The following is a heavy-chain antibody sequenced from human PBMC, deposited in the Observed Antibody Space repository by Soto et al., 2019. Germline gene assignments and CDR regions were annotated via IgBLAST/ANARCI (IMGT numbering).Heavy chain of an antibody. D-gene: IGHD3-22*01. V-gene: IGHV1-3*01. CDR1: GNTFSNYG. CDR3: ASCPQNFITSSPCRLFFDY. J-gene: IGHJ4*02. Sequence: ASVKVSCKASGNTFSNYGIHWVRQAPGQRLDWMGLINAGNGNTKYSQKFQGRVTLTRDTSASTAYMELSSLRSEDTAVYYCASCPQNFITSSPCRLFFDYWGQGTLVPVSS. CDR2: INAGNGNT.